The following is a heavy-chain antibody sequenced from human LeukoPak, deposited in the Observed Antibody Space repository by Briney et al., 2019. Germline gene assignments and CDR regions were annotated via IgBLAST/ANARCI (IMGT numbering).Heavy chain of an antibody. CDR2: INHSGST. J-gene: IGHJ3*02. Sequence: SETLSLTCAVYGGSFSGYYWSWIRQPPGKGLEWIGEINHSGSTNYNPSLKSRVTISVDTSKNQFSPKLSSVTAADTAVYYCAKILLPDAFDIWGQGTMVTVSS. V-gene: IGHV4-34*01. CDR3: AKILLPDAFDI. D-gene: IGHD3-22*01. CDR1: GGSFSGYY.